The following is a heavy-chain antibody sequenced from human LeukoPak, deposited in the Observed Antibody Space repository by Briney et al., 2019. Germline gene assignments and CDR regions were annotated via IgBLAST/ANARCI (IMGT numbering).Heavy chain of an antibody. J-gene: IGHJ5*02. CDR1: GFTFSSYW. D-gene: IGHD3-10*01. Sequence: GGSLRLSCVASGFTFSSYWMSWVRQTPGKGLEWVANIKQDGSEKNYIDSVKGRFTISRDNAKDSLYLQMNSLRADDTAIYYCARERGSGSYHPFDPWGQGTLVTVSS. V-gene: IGHV3-7*01. CDR3: ARERGSGSYHPFDP. CDR2: IKQDGSEK.